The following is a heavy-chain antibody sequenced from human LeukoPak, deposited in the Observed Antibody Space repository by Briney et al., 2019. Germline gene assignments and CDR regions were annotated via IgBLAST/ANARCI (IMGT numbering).Heavy chain of an antibody. CDR2: ISPNSGGT. V-gene: IGHV1-2*02. CDR3: ARAVSRGSGLFDY. Sequence: ASVKVSCKASGYTFTGYYMHWVRQAPGQGLEWMGWISPNSGGTNYAQKFQGRVTMTRDTSISTAYMELSRLRSDDTAVYYCARAVSRGSGLFDYWGQGTLVTVSS. D-gene: IGHD6-19*01. CDR1: GYTFTGYY. J-gene: IGHJ4*02.